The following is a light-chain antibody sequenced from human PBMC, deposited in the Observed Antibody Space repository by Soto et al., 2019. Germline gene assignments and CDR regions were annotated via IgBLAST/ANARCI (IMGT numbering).Light chain of an antibody. CDR3: QQYGSSPRFT. CDR2: GAS. CDR1: QSVSSSY. J-gene: IGKJ3*01. V-gene: IGKV3-20*01. Sequence: EIVLTQSPGTLSLSPGERATLSCRASQSVSSSYLAWYQQKPGQAPRLLIYGASSRATGIPDRFSGSGSGTDFTLTSSRLEPEDFAVYYCQQYGSSPRFTFGPGTKVHIK.